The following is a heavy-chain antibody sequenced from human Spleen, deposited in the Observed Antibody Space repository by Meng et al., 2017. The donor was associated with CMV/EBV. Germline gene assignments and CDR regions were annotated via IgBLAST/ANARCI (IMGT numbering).Heavy chain of an antibody. CDR1: GFTFDDYT. Sequence: GGSLRLSCAASGFTFDDYTIHWVRQVPGKGLEWFSLISWDGKSTYYADSVKGRFTISRDNSKNSLYLQMNSLRTEDTALYYCAKDSWAGQHLYYYYGMDVWGLGTTVTVSS. D-gene: IGHD6-13*01. CDR3: AKDSWAGQHLYYYYGMDV. J-gene: IGHJ6*02. V-gene: IGHV3-43*01. CDR2: ISWDGKST.